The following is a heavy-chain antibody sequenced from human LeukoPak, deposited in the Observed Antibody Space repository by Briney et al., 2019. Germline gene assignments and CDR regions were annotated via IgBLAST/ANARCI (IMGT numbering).Heavy chain of an antibody. J-gene: IGHJ3*02. V-gene: IGHV1-69*05. CDR1: GGTFSSYA. D-gene: IGHD2-2*03. Sequence: SVKVSCKASGGTFSSYAIIWVRQAPGQGLEWMGGIIPIFGTANYAQKFQGRVTITTDESTSTAYMELSSLRSEDTAVYYCARGLDIVVVPAANTAFDIWGQGTMVTVSS. CDR2: IIPIFGTA. CDR3: ARGLDIVVVPAANTAFDI.